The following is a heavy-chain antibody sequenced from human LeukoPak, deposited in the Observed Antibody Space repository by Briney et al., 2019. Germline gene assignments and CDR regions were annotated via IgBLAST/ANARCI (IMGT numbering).Heavy chain of an antibody. CDR2: INPNSGGT. Sequence: ASVKVSCKASGYTFTGYYMHWVRQAPGQGLEWMGWINPNSGGTNYAQKFQGRVTMTRDTSISTAYMELSRLRSDDTAVYYCARDFVERWGPGGSYYYYYMDVWGKGATVTVSS. J-gene: IGHJ6*03. V-gene: IGHV1-2*02. CDR1: GYTFTGYY. CDR3: ARDFVERWGPGGSYYYYYMDV. D-gene: IGHD2-8*02.